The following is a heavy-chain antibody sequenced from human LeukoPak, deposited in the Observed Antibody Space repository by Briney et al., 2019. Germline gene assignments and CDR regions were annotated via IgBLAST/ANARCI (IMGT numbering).Heavy chain of an antibody. D-gene: IGHD3-10*01. J-gene: IGHJ5*02. CDR1: GFTFSSYE. CDR3: ARARDPEYYYGSGRVNWFDP. CDR2: ISSSGTTI. Sequence: GGSLRLSCAASGFTFSSYEMNWVRQAPGKGLEWVSYISSSGTTIYYADSVKGRFTISRDNAKNSLYLQMNSLRAEDTAVYYCARARDPEYYYGSGRVNWFDPWGQGTLVTVSS. V-gene: IGHV3-48*03.